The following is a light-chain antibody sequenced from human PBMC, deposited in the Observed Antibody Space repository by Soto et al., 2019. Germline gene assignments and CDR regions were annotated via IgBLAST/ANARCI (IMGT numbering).Light chain of an antibody. Sequence: EIVLTQSPGTLSLSPGERVTLSCRASQSIASTYLTWYQQKPGQAPRLLIYGASRRATGIPDRFSGSGSGTDFSLTISRLEPEDFATYYCQQGSFTLTFGGGTKLEIK. CDR3: QQGSFTLT. CDR1: QSIASTY. CDR2: GAS. J-gene: IGKJ4*01. V-gene: IGKV3-20*01.